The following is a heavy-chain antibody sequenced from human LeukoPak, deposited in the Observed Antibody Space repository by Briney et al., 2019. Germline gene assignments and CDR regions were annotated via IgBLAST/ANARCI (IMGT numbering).Heavy chain of an antibody. J-gene: IGHJ4*02. CDR1: GFAFSSHS. CDR3: ARATLSEIIAAEAFFDS. V-gene: IGHV3-21*06. CDR2: ISGTSTYI. Sequence: GGSLRLSCAASGFAFSSHSMNWVRQASGKGLEWVSSISGTSTYIYFANSLKGRFSISRDNAKNSLYLQMNSLRAEDTAVYFCARATLSEIIAAEAFFDSWGQGTLVIVSS. D-gene: IGHD6-13*01.